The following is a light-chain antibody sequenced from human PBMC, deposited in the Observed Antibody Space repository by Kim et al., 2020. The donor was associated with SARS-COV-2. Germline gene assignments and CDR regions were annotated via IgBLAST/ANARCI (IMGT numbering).Light chain of an antibody. CDR3: QQYGSTPFT. CDR2: GAS. V-gene: IGKV3-20*01. Sequence: SPGETAPLSCRPSPTVTTRYLAWYQHKPGQAPRLLIHGASSRATGIPDKFSGSGSGTDFTLTINRLEPEDFAVYYCQQYGSTPFTFGPGTKVDIK. CDR1: PTVTTRY. J-gene: IGKJ3*01.